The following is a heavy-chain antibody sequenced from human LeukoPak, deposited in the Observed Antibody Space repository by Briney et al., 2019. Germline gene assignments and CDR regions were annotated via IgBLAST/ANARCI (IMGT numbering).Heavy chain of an antibody. CDR3: AKDTQYSYGFGYYYGMDV. D-gene: IGHD5-18*01. Sequence: GGSLRLSCAASGFTFDDYAMHWVRQAPGKGLEWVSLISGDGGSTYYADSVKGRFTISRDNSKNSLYLQMNSLRTEDTALYYCAKDTQYSYGFGYYYGMDVWGQGTAVTVSS. J-gene: IGHJ6*02. CDR2: ISGDGGST. V-gene: IGHV3-43*02. CDR1: GFTFDDYA.